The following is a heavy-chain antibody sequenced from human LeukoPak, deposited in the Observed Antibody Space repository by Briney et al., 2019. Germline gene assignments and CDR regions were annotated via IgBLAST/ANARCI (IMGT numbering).Heavy chain of an antibody. CDR1: GFTFSSYA. Sequence: GGSLRLSCAASGFTFSSYAMSWVRQAPGKGLEWVSAISGSGGSTYYADSVKGRFAISRDNSKNTLYLQMNSLRAEDTAVYYCAKSRSGSYSSDYWGQGTLVTVSS. D-gene: IGHD1-26*01. J-gene: IGHJ4*02. V-gene: IGHV3-23*01. CDR3: AKSRSGSYSSDY. CDR2: ISGSGGST.